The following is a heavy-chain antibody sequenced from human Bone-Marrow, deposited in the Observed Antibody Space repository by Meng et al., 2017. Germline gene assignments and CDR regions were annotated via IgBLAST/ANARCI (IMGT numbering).Heavy chain of an antibody. J-gene: IGHJ5*02. CDR2: ISSSGSTI. CDR3: ARDKLLWFGESQGP. D-gene: IGHD3-10*01. V-gene: IGHV3-48*03. Sequence: GESLKISCAASGFTFSSYEMNWVRQAPGKGLEWVSYISSSGSTIYYADSVKGRFTISRDNAKNSLYLQMNSLRAEDTAVYYCARDKLLWFGESQGPWGQGTLVTVSS. CDR1: GFTFSSYE.